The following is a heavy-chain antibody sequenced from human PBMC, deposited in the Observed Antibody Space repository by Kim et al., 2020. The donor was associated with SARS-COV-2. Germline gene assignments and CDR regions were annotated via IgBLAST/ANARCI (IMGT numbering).Heavy chain of an antibody. V-gene: IGHV4-4*02. CDR2: IYHSGST. CDR3: ASGLIAVAGPGGDGYWYFDL. J-gene: IGHJ2*01. CDR1: GGSISSSNW. Sequence: SETLSLTCAVSGGSISSSNWWSWVRQPPGKGLEWIGEIYHSGSTNYNPSLKSRVTISVDKSKNQFSLKLSSVTAADTAVYYCASGLIAVAGPGGDGYWYFDLWGRGTLVTVSS. D-gene: IGHD6-19*01.